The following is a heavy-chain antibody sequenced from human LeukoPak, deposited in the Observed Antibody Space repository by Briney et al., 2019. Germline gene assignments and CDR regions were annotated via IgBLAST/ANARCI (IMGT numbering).Heavy chain of an antibody. Sequence: GGSLRLSSAASGFTFSSYWMHWVRQAPGKGLVWVSRINSDGSSTSYADSVKGRFTISRDNAKNTLYLQMNSLRAEDTGVYYCARDPQQWLGFDYWGQGTLVTVSS. CDR1: GFTFSSYW. V-gene: IGHV3-74*01. CDR2: INSDGSST. D-gene: IGHD6-19*01. J-gene: IGHJ4*02. CDR3: ARDPQQWLGFDY.